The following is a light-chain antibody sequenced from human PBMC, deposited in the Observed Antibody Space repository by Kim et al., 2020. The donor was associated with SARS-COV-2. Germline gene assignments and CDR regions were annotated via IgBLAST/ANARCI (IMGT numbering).Light chain of an antibody. CDR1: QSLSTS. V-gene: IGKV1-39*01. CDR2: AAS. CDR3: LQYYTPPLT. J-gene: IGKJ4*01. Sequence: DIQMTQSPSSLSASVGDRVTITCRASQSLSTSLNWYKQTPGKAPKLLIYAASTLQSGVPSRFSGGGSGTDFTLTISSLQPEDFATYFCLQYYTPPLTFGRGTKVDIK.